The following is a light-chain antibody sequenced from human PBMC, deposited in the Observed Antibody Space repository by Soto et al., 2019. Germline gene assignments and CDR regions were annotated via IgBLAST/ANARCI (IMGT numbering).Light chain of an antibody. Sequence: EIVLTQSPGTLSSSPGEIASLSCIAIQSVSSSYLAWYQQKPGQAPRLLIYGASSRATGIPDRFSGSGSGTDFTLTISRLEPEDFAVYYCQQYGSSPLFTFGPRTNVDI. CDR1: QSVSSSY. J-gene: IGKJ3*01. CDR2: GAS. V-gene: IGKV3-20*01. CDR3: QQYGSSPLFT.